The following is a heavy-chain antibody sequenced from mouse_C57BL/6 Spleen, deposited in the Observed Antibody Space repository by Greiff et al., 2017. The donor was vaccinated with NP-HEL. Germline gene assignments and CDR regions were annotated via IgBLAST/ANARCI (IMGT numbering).Heavy chain of an antibody. D-gene: IGHD2-4*01. J-gene: IGHJ4*01. V-gene: IGHV1-69*01. CDR2: IDPSDSYT. CDR3: ARSYYDYDVDYAMDY. CDR1: GYTFTSYW. Sequence: QVQLKQPGAELVMPGASVKLSCKASGYTFTSYWMHWVKQRPGQGLEWIGEIDPSDSYTNYNQKFKGKSTLTVDKSSSTAYMQLSSLTSEDSAVYYCARSYYDYDVDYAMDYWGQGTSVTVSS.